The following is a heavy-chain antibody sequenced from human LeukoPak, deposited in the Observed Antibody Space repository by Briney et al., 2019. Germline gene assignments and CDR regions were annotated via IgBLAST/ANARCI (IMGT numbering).Heavy chain of an antibody. CDR2: ISAYNGNT. CDR1: GYTFSRNG. V-gene: IGHV1-18*01. D-gene: IGHD6-19*01. J-gene: IGHJ4*02. Sequence: GASVKVSCKASGYTFSRNGISWVRQAPGQGLEWMGWISAYNGNTKYAQKLQGRVTMTTDTSTSTAYMELRSLRSDDTAVYYCARVRGAVAGTFSFFDYWGQGTLVTVSS. CDR3: ARVRGAVAGTFSFFDY.